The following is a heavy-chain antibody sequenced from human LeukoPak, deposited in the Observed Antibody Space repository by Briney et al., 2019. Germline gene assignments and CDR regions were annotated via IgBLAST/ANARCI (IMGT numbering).Heavy chain of an antibody. Sequence: SGTLSLTCAVSGGSISSSNWWSWVRQPPGKGLEWIGEIYHSGSTNYNPSLKSRVTISVDKSKNQFSLKLSSVTAAVTAVYYCARGLRLLGYYYYMDVWGKGTTVTVSS. CDR2: IYHSGST. CDR3: ARGLRLLGYYYYMDV. D-gene: IGHD4-17*01. J-gene: IGHJ6*03. CDR1: GGSISSSNW. V-gene: IGHV4-4*02.